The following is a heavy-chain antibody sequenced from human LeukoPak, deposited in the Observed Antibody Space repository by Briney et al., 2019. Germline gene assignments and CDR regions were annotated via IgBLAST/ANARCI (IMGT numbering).Heavy chain of an antibody. J-gene: IGHJ4*02. Sequence: GGSLRLSCAASGFTFSSYWMSWVRQAPGKGLEWVANIKQDGSEKYYVDSVKGRFTISRDNAKNSLYLQMNSLRAEDTAVYYCARGGDSSGSGFDYWGQGTLVTVSS. V-gene: IGHV3-7*01. CDR3: ARGGDSSGSGFDY. CDR2: IKQDGSEK. D-gene: IGHD3-22*01. CDR1: GFTFSSYW.